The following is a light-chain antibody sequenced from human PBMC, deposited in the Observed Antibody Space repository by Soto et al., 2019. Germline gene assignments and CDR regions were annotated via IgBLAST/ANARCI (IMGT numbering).Light chain of an antibody. CDR3: QQYYSAPWA. J-gene: IGKJ1*01. V-gene: IGKV4-1*01. Sequence: DIVMTQSPDSLAVSLGERATINCKSSQSVLFSSSNKNYLAWYQQKPGRPPKLIIYWASTRESGVPDRFSGSGSGTDFTLTISSLQAEDVAVYYCQQYYSAPWAFGQGTRVEIK. CDR1: QSVLFSSSNKNY. CDR2: WAS.